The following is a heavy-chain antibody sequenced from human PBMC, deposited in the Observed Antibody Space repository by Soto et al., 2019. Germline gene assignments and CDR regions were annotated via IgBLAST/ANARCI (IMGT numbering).Heavy chain of an antibody. CDR2: IYYSGRT. J-gene: IGHJ6*03. Sequence: SETLSLTCTVSGGSISDYYWSWIRQPPGKGLEWIGYIYYSGRTNYNPSLKSRVAISGDTSKNQFSLKLSSVTAADTAVYYCGRLSRPGQQVARGDYYYSIGVWGKGTTVTAPS. CDR3: GRLSRPGQQVARGDYYYSIGV. CDR1: GGSISDYY. D-gene: IGHD6-13*01. V-gene: IGHV4-59*08.